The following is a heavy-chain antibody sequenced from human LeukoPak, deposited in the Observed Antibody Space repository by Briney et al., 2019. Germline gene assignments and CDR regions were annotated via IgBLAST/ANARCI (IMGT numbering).Heavy chain of an antibody. CDR3: ARYTIAAEYYFDY. D-gene: IGHD6-13*01. CDR2: ISGSGGST. CDR1: GFTFNTHP. V-gene: IGHV3-23*01. J-gene: IGHJ4*02. Sequence: GGSLRLSCAASGFTFNTHPMSWVRQAPGKGLEWVSAISGSGGSTYYADSVKGRFTISRDNSKNTLYLQMNSLRAEDTAVYYCARYTIAAEYYFDYWGQGTLVTVSS.